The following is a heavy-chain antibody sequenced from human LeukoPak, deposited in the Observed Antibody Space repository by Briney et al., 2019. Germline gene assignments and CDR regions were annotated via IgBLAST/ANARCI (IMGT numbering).Heavy chain of an antibody. Sequence: GGSLRLSCAASGFTFSNYGMHWVRQAPGKGLEWVSYISSSGTTIYYADSAEGRFTISRDNAKNSLYLQMNSLRAEDTASYYCARGGSSWSGYFQHWGQGTLVTVSS. J-gene: IGHJ1*01. D-gene: IGHD6-13*01. CDR1: GFTFSNYG. V-gene: IGHV3-48*03. CDR2: ISSSGTTI. CDR3: ARGGSSWSGYFQH.